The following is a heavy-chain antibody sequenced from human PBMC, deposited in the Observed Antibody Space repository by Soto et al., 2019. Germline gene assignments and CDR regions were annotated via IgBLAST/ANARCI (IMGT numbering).Heavy chain of an antibody. Sequence: ASVKVSCKASGYTFTSYDINWVRQATGQGLEWMGWMNPNSGNTGYAQKFQGRVTMTRNTSISTAYMELSSLRSEDTAVYYCASIAAYCSSTSCYGTEDASDIWGQGTMVTVSS. CDR1: GYTFTSYD. D-gene: IGHD2-2*01. J-gene: IGHJ3*02. CDR2: MNPNSGNT. CDR3: ASIAAYCSSTSCYGTEDASDI. V-gene: IGHV1-8*01.